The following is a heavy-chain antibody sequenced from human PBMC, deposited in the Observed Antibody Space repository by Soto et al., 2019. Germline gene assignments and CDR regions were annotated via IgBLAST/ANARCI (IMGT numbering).Heavy chain of an antibody. V-gene: IGHV1-18*04. Sequence: ASVKVSCKASGYTFTDYGITWVRQAPGQGLEWMGWIRTYNGNTNYTEKFQGRVTMTTDTSTRTAYMELRSLRSDDTAVYYCVKNYYDRSGYYPYYFDYWGQGTPVTVSS. CDR1: GYTFTDYG. J-gene: IGHJ4*02. D-gene: IGHD3-22*01. CDR2: IRTYNGNT. CDR3: VKNYYDRSGYYPYYFDY.